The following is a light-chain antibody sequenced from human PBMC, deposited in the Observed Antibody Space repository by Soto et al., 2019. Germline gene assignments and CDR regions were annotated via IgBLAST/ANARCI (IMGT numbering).Light chain of an antibody. CDR3: GTWDRSLSGQV. Sequence: CSGXFSNIGNYYVCWYQQLPGTAPKLLIYDNHKRPSXIPDRFSASKSVTSATLDITGLQTGDEADYYCGTWDRSLSGQVFGGGTKLTVL. CDR1: FSNIGNYY. CDR2: DNH. V-gene: IGLV1-51*01. J-gene: IGLJ3*02.